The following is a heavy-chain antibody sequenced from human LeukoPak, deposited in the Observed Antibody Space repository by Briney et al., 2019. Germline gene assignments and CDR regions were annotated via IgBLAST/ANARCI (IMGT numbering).Heavy chain of an antibody. D-gene: IGHD1-1*01. Sequence: SETLSLTCAVYGGSFSGYYWSWIRQPPGKGLEWIGEINHSGSTNYNPSLKSRVTISVDTSKNQFSLKLSSVTAADTAVHYCARLNSGMGVFDYWGQGTLVTVSS. CDR2: INHSGST. CDR1: GGSFSGYY. V-gene: IGHV4-34*01. J-gene: IGHJ4*02. CDR3: ARLNSGMGVFDY.